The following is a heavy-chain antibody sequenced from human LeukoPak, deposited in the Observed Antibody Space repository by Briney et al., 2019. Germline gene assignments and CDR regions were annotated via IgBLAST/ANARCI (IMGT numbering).Heavy chain of an antibody. CDR3: ARRTI. V-gene: IGHV4-39*01. Sequence: GSLRLSCTASGFSFDDYGMSWVRQAPGKGLEWIGSIYYSGSTYYNPSLKSRVTISVDTSKNQFSLKLSSVTAADTAVYYCARRTIWGQGTLVTVSS. CDR1: GFSFDDYG. CDR2: IYYSGST. J-gene: IGHJ4*02.